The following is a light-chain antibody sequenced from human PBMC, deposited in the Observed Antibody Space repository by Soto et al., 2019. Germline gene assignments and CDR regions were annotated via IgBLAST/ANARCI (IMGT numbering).Light chain of an antibody. J-gene: IGKJ1*01. CDR2: DVS. V-gene: IGKV1-5*01. CDR3: QQYNSYSWT. CDR1: QSISLW. Sequence: DIQMTQSPSTLSAFVGDRVTITCRASQSISLWLAWYQQKPGKAPRLLIYDVSTLESGVPSRFSGRGSGTEFSLTINSLEPDDFATYYCQQYNSYSWTFGQGTKVEIK.